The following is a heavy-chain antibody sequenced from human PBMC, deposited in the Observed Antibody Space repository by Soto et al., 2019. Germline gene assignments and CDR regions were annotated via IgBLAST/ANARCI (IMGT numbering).Heavy chain of an antibody. J-gene: IGHJ1*01. CDR1: GFTFGDYA. CDR2: IRSKAYGGTT. V-gene: IGHV3-49*05. CDR3: TRAGWGASSSWYGGYFQH. D-gene: IGHD6-13*01. Sequence: EVQLVESGGGLVKPGRSLRLSCTASGFTFGDYAMSWFRQAPGKGLEWVGFIRSKAYGGTTEYAASVKGRFTISRDDYKSIAYLQMNSLKTEDTAVYYCTRAGWGASSSWYGGYFQHWGQGTLVTVSS.